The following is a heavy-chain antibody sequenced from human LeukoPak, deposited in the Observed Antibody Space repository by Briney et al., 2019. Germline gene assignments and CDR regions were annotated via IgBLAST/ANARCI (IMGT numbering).Heavy chain of an antibody. Sequence: GSLRLSCAASGFTVSSNYMSWVRQAPGKGLEWVGQIYHSGSTNYNPSLKSRVTMSVDKSKNQFSLKLTSVTAADTAVYYCARDLVDSGGYYFDYWGQGTLVTVSS. CDR1: GFTVSSNY. J-gene: IGHJ4*02. D-gene: IGHD3-22*01. CDR2: IYHSGST. CDR3: ARDLVDSGGYYFDY. V-gene: IGHV4-4*02.